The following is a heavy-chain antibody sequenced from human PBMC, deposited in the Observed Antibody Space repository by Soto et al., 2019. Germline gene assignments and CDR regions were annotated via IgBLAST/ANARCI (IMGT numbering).Heavy chain of an antibody. CDR2: MSYDGSNR. CDR3: ARGESGAYLQY. D-gene: IGHD2-15*01. CDR1: GFTFSTYA. J-gene: IGHJ1*01. V-gene: IGHV3-30*03. Sequence: GGSLRLSCAASGFTFSTYAMHWVRQAPGKGLEWVAVMSYDGSNRYYADSVKGRFTISRDNSKNTLFLQMSSLRPEDTGVYYCARGESGAYLQYWGQGTLVTVSS.